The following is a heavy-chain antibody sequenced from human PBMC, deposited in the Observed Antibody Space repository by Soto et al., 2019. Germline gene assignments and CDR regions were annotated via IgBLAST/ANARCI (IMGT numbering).Heavy chain of an antibody. Sequence: QVQLVQSGSEVKKPGSSVKVSCKASGGTFSDFTLSWLRQAPGRGLEWMGGIVPMIGATNNAQNLKGIPKIPADKSTGTVYMQRNSLRSDDTAVYYCARYWSAGTLYGAFDIWGQGTEVTVSP. CDR2: IVPMIGAT. CDR3: ARYWSAGTLYGAFDI. V-gene: IGHV1-69*06. CDR1: GGTFSDFT. D-gene: IGHD2-15*01. J-gene: IGHJ3*02.